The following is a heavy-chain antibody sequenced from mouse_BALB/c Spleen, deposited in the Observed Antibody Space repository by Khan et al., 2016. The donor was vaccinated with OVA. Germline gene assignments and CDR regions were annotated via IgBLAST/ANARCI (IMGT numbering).Heavy chain of an antibody. V-gene: IGHV1-4*01. Sequence: QVQLQQSGAELARPGASVKMSCKASGYTFTNYTIHWVKQRPGQGLEWIGYINPSSGYTNYNQNYNDKATLTTDRSSSTAYMQLSRLTSADSAVYYCVRIPSPPYHFDYWGHGTTLTVSS. J-gene: IGHJ2*01. CDR3: VRIPSPPYHFDY. CDR1: GYTFTNYT. CDR2: INPSSGYT.